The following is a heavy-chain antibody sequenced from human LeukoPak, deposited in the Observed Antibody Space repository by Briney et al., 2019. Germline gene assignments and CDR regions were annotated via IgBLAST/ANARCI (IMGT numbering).Heavy chain of an antibody. J-gene: IGHJ3*02. V-gene: IGHV3-21*01. CDR1: GFTFSSYS. CDR3: ARTGTISTSGAFDI. CDR2: ISSSSSYI. D-gene: IGHD1-14*01. Sequence: GGSLRLSCAASGFTFSSYSMNWVRQAPGKGLEWVSSISSSSSYIYYADSVKGRFTISRDNAKNSLYLQMNSLRAEDTAVYYCARTGTISTSGAFDIWGQGTMVTVSS.